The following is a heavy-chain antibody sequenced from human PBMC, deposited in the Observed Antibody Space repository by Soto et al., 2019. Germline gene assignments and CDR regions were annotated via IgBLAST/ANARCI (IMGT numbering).Heavy chain of an antibody. Sequence: GGSLRLSCAGSWFTFGDYALGWFRQAPGKGLEWVGFIRRNAYGGATDYAASVKGRFTISRDDSKSIAYLQMNSLRTEDTALYYCTRASSLDFDFWGQGTLVTVSS. CDR1: WFTFGDYA. V-gene: IGHV3-49*03. CDR3: TRASSLDFDF. D-gene: IGHD3-16*01. J-gene: IGHJ4*02. CDR2: IRRNAYGGAT.